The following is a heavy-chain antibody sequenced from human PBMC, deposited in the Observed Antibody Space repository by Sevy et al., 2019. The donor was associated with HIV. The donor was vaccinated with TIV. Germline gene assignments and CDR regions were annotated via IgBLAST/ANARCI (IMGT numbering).Heavy chain of an antibody. D-gene: IGHD2-15*01. CDR1: GYTLTELS. V-gene: IGHV1-24*01. CDR3: ATRGYCSGGSCYFHYYYYGMDV. CDR2: FDPEDGET. J-gene: IGHJ6*02. Sequence: ASVKVSCKVSGYTLTELSMHWVRQAPGKGLEWMGGFDPEDGETSYAQKFQGRVTMTEDTSTDTAYMELSSLRSEDTAVYYCATRGYCSGGSCYFHYYYYGMDVWGQGTTVTVSS.